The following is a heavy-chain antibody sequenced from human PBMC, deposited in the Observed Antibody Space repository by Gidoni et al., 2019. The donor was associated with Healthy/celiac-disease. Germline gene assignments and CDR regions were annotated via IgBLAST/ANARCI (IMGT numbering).Heavy chain of an antibody. V-gene: IGHV1-2*02. CDR3: ARSAASSELDY. D-gene: IGHD6-19*01. CDR2: INPNSGGT. Sequence: GLEWMGWINPNSGGTNYAQKFQGRVTMTRDTSISTAYMELSRLRSDDTAVYYCARSAASSELDYWGQGTLVTVSS. J-gene: IGHJ4*02.